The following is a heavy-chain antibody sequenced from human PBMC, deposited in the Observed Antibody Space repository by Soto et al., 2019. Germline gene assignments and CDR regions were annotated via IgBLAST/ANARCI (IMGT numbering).Heavy chain of an antibody. CDR1: GFTFSSYA. D-gene: IGHD2-15*01. Sequence: GGSLRLSCAASGFTFSSYAMTWVRQAPGKGLEWVSAISGSDRSTYYADSVKGRFTISRDNSKNTLYLQMNSLRAEDTAVYYCARGRLISLYYFDYWGQGTLVTVSS. CDR2: ISGSDRST. J-gene: IGHJ4*02. V-gene: IGHV3-23*01. CDR3: ARGRLISLYYFDY.